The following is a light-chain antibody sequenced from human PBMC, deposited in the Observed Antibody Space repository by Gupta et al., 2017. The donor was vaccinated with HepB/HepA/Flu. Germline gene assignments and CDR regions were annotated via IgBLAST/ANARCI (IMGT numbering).Light chain of an antibody. V-gene: IGLV2-14*03. J-gene: IGLJ2*01. Sequence: SAMTHPASVAGSPVQSITVSCSGTSMDVGGYNYVSWYHQLPGKAPQLIIYDVNTRPSGFSNRFSGSKSGNTASLTISGLQAEDVADYYCSSYISSRTVVFGVGTKLTVL. CDR2: DVN. CDR1: SMDVGGYNY. CDR3: SSYISSRTVV.